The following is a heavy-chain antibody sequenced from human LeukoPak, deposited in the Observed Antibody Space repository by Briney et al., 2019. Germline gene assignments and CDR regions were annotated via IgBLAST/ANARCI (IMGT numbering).Heavy chain of an antibody. Sequence: GASVKVSCKASGYTFTSYAIHWVRQAPGQRLEWMGWINAGNGNTKYSQKFQGRVTITRDTSASTAYMELSSLRSEDTAVCYCAKVNGDNTFDYWGQGTLVTVSS. CDR2: INAGNGNT. CDR1: GYTFTSYA. CDR3: AKVNGDNTFDY. V-gene: IGHV1-3*01. D-gene: IGHD7-27*01. J-gene: IGHJ4*02.